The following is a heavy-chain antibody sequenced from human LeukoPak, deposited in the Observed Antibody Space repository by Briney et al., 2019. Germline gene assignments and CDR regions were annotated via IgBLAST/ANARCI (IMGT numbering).Heavy chain of an antibody. CDR2: IYSGGST. V-gene: IGHV3-66*02. CDR1: GFTVSSNY. Sequence: GGSLRLSCAASGFTVSSNYMGWVRQAPGKGLEWVSVIYSGGSTYYADSVKGRFTISRDNSKNTLYLQMNSLRAEDTAVYYCARGEGAYYDSSGYYGYNWFDPWGQGTLVTVSS. CDR3: ARGEGAYYDSSGYYGYNWFDP. J-gene: IGHJ5*02. D-gene: IGHD3-22*01.